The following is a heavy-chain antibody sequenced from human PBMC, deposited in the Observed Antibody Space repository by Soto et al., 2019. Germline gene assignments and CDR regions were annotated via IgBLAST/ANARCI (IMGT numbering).Heavy chain of an antibody. D-gene: IGHD3-10*01. Sequence: SVKVSCKASGYTFTSYGISWVRQAPGQGLEWIGWISAGSGNTNYAQKFQERVTITRDMSTSTAYMELSSLRSEDTAVYYCAADLSRGSGSYYISAFDIWGQGTMVTVSS. CDR3: AADLSRGSGSYYISAFDI. V-gene: IGHV1-58*02. CDR1: GYTFTSYG. J-gene: IGHJ3*02. CDR2: ISAGSGNT.